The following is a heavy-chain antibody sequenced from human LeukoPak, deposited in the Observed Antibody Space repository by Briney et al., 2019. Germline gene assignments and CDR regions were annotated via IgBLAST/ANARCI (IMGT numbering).Heavy chain of an antibody. V-gene: IGHV4-34*01. CDR2: INHSGST. J-gene: IGHJ6*02. Sequence: GSLRLSCAASGFTFSDYYMSWIRQPPGKGLEWIGEINHSGSTNYNPSLKSRVTISVDTSKNQFSLKLSSVTAADTAVYYCASDGGKPVKYYYYGMDVWGQGTTVTVSS. CDR3: ASDGGKPVKYYYYGMDV. CDR1: GFTFSDYY.